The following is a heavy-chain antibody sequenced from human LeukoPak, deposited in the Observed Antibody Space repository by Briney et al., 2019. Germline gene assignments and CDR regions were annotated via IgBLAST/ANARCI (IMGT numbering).Heavy chain of an antibody. V-gene: IGHV3-23*01. J-gene: IGHJ5*02. D-gene: IGHD2-15*01. Sequence: GGSLRLSCAASGFTFSSYAMSWVRQAPGKGLEWVSAISGSGGSTYYADSVKGRFTISRDSSKNTLYLQMNSLRAEDTAVYYCARTVAGTPNWFDPWGQGTLVTVSS. CDR1: GFTFSSYA. CDR3: ARTVAGTPNWFDP. CDR2: ISGSGGST.